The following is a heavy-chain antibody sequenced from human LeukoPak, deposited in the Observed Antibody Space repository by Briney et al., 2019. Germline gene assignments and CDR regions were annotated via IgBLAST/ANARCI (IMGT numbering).Heavy chain of an antibody. J-gene: IGHJ4*02. CDR3: ARQRISGSSLSYFDY. CDR1: GGSISSYY. D-gene: IGHD3-22*01. V-gene: IGHV4-59*01. CDR2: IYDSGST. Sequence: SETLSLTCTVSGGSISSYYWSWIWQPPGKGLEWIGNIYDSGSTNYNPSLKSRVTISVDTSKNQCSLKLSSVTAADTAVYYYARQRISGSSLSYFDYWGQGTLVNVSS.